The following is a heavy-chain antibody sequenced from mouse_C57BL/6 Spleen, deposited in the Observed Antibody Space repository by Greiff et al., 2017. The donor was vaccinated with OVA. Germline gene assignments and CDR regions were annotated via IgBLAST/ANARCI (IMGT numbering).Heavy chain of an antibody. CDR3: TRGDSNYGGAMDY. CDR2: IYPGNSDT. J-gene: IGHJ4*01. Sequence: EVQLQQSGTVLARPGASVKMSCKTSGYTFTSYWMHWVKQRPGQGLEWIGAIYPGNSDTSYNQKFKGKAKLTAVTSASTAYMELSSLTNEDSAVYYCTRGDSNYGGAMDYWGQGTSVTFSS. V-gene: IGHV1-5*01. D-gene: IGHD2-5*01. CDR1: GYTFTSYW.